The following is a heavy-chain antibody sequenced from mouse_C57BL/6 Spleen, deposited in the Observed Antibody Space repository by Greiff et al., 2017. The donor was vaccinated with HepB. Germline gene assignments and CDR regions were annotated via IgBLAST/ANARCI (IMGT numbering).Heavy chain of an antibody. CDR2: INPSSGYT. D-gene: IGHD4-1*01. CDR1: GYTFTSYT. V-gene: IGHV1-4*01. CDR3: AREALTGPFDY. Sequence: QVQLQQSGAELARPGASVKMSCKASGYTFTSYTMHWVKQRPGQGLEWIGYINPSSGYTKYNQKFKDKATLTADKSSSTAYMQLSSLTSEDSAVYYCAREALTGPFDYWGQGTTLTVSS. J-gene: IGHJ2*01.